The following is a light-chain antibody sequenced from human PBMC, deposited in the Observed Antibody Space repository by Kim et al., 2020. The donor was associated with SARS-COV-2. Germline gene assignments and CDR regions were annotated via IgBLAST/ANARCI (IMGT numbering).Light chain of an antibody. CDR3: SAWDTSLDVWV. V-gene: IGLV10-54*01. CDR1: SNSVGNQG. CDR2: RNG. J-gene: IGLJ3*02. Sequence: QDDTLTCTGNSNSVGNQGAAWLQQHQGQPPKIVFYRNGKWPSGTSGKFSASRSGNTASLTMTGLQPKDEADYYCSAWDTSLDVWVFGGGTQLTVL.